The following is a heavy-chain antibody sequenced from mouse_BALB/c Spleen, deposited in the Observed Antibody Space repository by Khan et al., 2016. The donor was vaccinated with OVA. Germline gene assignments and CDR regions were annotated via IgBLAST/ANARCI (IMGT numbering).Heavy chain of an antibody. CDR2: INTYTGEP. CDR3: ASGGYWYCDV. D-gene: IGHD1-1*02. Sequence: LVESGPELKKPGETVKTSCKASGYTFTNYGMNWVKQAPGKGVKLMGWINTYTGEPTYADDFKGRFAFSLETSASPPYLPIHNLQTTDTASYFCASGGYWYCDVWGAGTTVTVSS. V-gene: IGHV9-3-1*01. J-gene: IGHJ1*01. CDR1: GYTFTNYG.